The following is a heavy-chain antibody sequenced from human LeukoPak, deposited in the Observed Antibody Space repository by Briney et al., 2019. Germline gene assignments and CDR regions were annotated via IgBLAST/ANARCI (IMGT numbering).Heavy chain of an antibody. V-gene: IGHV3-21*01. J-gene: IGHJ4*02. CDR3: ARDQPDYDFWSGSISGPDY. Sequence: GGSLRLSCAASGFTFSSYSMNWVRQAPGKGLEWVSSISSSSSYIYYADSVKGRFTISRDNAKNSLYLQMNSLRAEDTAVYYCARDQPDYDFWSGSISGPDYWGQGALVTVSS. CDR2: ISSSSSYI. D-gene: IGHD3-3*01. CDR1: GFTFSSYS.